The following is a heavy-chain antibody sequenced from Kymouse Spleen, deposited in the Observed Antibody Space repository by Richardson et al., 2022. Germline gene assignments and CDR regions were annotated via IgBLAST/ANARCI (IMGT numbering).Heavy chain of an antibody. V-gene: IGHV3-73*02. CDR1: GFTFSGSA. J-gene: IGHJ4*02. D-gene: IGHD3-10*01. Sequence: EVQLVESGGGLVQPGGSLKLSCAASGFTFSGSAMHWVRQASGKGLEWVGRIRSKANSYATAYAASVKGRFTISRDDSKNTAYLQMNSLKTEDTAVYYCTRQGYYGSGSYPYFDYWGQGTLVTVSS. CDR2: IRSKANSYAT. CDR3: TRQGYYGSGSYPYFDY.